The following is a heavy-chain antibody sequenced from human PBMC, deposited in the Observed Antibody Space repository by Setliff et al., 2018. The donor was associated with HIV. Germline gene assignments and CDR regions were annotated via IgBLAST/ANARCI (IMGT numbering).Heavy chain of an antibody. Sequence: ASVKVSCKASGGTFSTYAISWVRQAPGQGLEWMGLINPSGGRTSYAQKFQGRLTMTRDTSRSTVYMELSSLRSEDTAVYYCARIDGEAADTNYWGQGTLVTVSS. CDR1: GGTFSTYA. D-gene: IGHD6-13*01. V-gene: IGHV1-46*01. CDR3: ARIDGEAADTNY. CDR2: INPSGGRT. J-gene: IGHJ4*02.